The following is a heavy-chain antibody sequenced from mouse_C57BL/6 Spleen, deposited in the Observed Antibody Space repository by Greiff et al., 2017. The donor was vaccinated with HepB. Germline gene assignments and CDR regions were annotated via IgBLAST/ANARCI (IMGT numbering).Heavy chain of an antibody. V-gene: IGHV1-82*01. CDR3: AREGAAQSQFAY. J-gene: IGHJ3*01. CDR2: IYPGDGDT. Sequence: QVQLQQSGPELVKPGASVKISCKASGYAFSSSWMNWVKQRPGKGLEWIGRIYPGDGDTNYNGKFKGKATLTADKSSSTAYMQLSSLPSEDSAVYFCAREGAAQSQFAYWGQGTLVTVSA. CDR1: GYAFSSSW. D-gene: IGHD3-2*02.